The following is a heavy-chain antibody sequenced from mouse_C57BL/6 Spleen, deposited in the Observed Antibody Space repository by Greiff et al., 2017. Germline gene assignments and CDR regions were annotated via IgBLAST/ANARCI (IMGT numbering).Heavy chain of an antibody. CDR3: ATTVVATPYAMDY. J-gene: IGHJ4*01. D-gene: IGHD1-1*01. Sequence: VQLQQSGAELVKPGASVKISCKASGYAFSSYWMNWVKQRPGKGLERIGQIYPGDGDTNYNGKFKGKATLTADKSSSTAYMQLSSLTSEDSAVYFCATTVVATPYAMDYWGQGTSVTVSS. CDR1: GYAFSSYW. CDR2: IYPGDGDT. V-gene: IGHV1-80*01.